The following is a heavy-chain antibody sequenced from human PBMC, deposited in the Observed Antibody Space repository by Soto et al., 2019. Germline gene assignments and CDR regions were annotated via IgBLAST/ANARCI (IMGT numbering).Heavy chain of an antibody. CDR3: ARGQYYYDSSGYFYNWFDP. CDR1: GGSISSYY. CDR2: IYYSGST. V-gene: IGHV4-59*08. D-gene: IGHD3-22*01. Sequence: PSETLSLTCTVSGGSISSYYWSWIRQPPGKGLEWIGYIYYSGSTNYNPSLKSRVTISVDTSKNQFSPKLSSVTAADTAVYYCARGQYYYDSSGYFYNWFDPWGQGTLVTVS. J-gene: IGHJ5*02.